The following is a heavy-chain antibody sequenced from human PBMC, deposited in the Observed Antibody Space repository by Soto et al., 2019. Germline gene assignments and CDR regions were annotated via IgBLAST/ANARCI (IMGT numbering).Heavy chain of an antibody. CDR3: EGGALHGDRFAFRDRRPSDP. Sequence: GGSLRLSCAASGFTFSSYAMHWVRQAPGKGLEWVAVISYDGSNKYYADSVKGRFTISRDNSKNTLYLQMNSLRAEDTAVYYFEGGALHGDRFAFRDRRPSDP. J-gene: IGHJ5*02. CDR1: GFTFSSYA. CDR2: ISYDGSNK. V-gene: IGHV3-30-3*01.